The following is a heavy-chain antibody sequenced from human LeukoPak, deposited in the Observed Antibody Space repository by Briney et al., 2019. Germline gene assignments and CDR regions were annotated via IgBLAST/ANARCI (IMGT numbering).Heavy chain of an antibody. V-gene: IGHV3-23*01. CDR3: VRVTTNGYFDY. J-gene: IGHJ4*02. CDR2: ISGSGGST. D-gene: IGHD1-1*01. Sequence: GGSLRLSCAASGFTFSSYAMSWVRQAPGKGLEWVSAISGSGGSTYYADSVKGRFTISRDNSKNTLYLQMNRLRAEDTAVYFCVRVTTNGYFDYWGQGSLVTVSS. CDR1: GFTFSSYA.